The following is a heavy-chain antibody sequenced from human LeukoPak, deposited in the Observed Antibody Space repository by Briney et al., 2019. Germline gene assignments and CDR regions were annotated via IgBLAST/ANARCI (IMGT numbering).Heavy chain of an antibody. CDR2: INPSGGST. Sequence: ASVTVSCKASGYTFTSYYMHWVRQAPGQGLEWMGIINPSGGSTSYAQKFQGRVTMTRDTSTSTVYMELSSLRSEDTAVYYCARERYCSSTSCYTGDAFDIWGQGTMVTVSS. CDR1: GYTFTSYY. D-gene: IGHD2-2*02. V-gene: IGHV1-46*03. J-gene: IGHJ3*02. CDR3: ARERYCSSTSCYTGDAFDI.